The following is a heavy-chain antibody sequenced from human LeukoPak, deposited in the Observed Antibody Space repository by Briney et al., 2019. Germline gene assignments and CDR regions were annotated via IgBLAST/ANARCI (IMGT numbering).Heavy chain of an antibody. J-gene: IGHJ4*02. D-gene: IGHD2-21*02. CDR1: GFTFEEYA. CDR2: INWNGSTT. Sequence: PGGSLRLSCLASGFTFEEYAFSWVRQPPGKGLEWVCGINWNGSTTRCSDSLKGRFTISRDNAKASLFLQMDSLRTEDTAFYYCTRSVGTAIPPFFVDCGQGTLVTVSS. CDR3: TRSVGTAIPPFFVD. V-gene: IGHV3-20*04.